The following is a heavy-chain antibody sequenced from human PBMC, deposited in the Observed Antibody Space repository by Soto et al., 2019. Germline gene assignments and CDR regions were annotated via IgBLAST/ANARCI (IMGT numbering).Heavy chain of an antibody. D-gene: IGHD5-18*01. Sequence: ESGGGLVKPGGSLRLSCAASGFTVSDYYMSWIRQAPGKGLEWVSDISSSSTYTNYADSVKGRFTISRDNAKKSLYLQMNSLRAEDTAVYYCAREDVDTTMVYFDYWGQGTLVTVSS. J-gene: IGHJ4*02. CDR3: AREDVDTTMVYFDY. V-gene: IGHV3-11*06. CDR1: GFTVSDYY. CDR2: ISSSSTYT.